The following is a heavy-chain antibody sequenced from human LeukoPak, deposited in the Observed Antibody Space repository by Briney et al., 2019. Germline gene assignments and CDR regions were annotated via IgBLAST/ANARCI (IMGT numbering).Heavy chain of an antibody. CDR3: TSHDYGGNSGGVDY. Sequence: PGESLKLSCAASGFTFSGSAMHWVRQASGKGLEWVGRIRSKANSYAPAYAASVKGRFTISRDDSKNTAYLQMNSLKTEDTAVYYCTSHDYGGNSGGVDYWGHGTLVTVSS. V-gene: IGHV3-73*01. CDR1: GFTFSGSA. D-gene: IGHD4-23*01. J-gene: IGHJ4*01. CDR2: IRSKANSYAP.